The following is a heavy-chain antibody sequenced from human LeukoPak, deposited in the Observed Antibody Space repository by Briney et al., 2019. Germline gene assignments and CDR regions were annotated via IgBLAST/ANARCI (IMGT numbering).Heavy chain of an antibody. Sequence: SETLSLTCAVSGGSISSGGYSWSWIRQPPGKGLDWIGYIYHSGSTYYNPSLKSRVTISVDRSKNQFSLKLSSVTAADTAVYYCARAGLPPGKEFDPWGQGTLVTVSS. D-gene: IGHD4-11*01. CDR3: ARAGLPPGKEFDP. CDR2: IYHSGST. V-gene: IGHV4-30-2*01. J-gene: IGHJ5*02. CDR1: GGSISSGGYS.